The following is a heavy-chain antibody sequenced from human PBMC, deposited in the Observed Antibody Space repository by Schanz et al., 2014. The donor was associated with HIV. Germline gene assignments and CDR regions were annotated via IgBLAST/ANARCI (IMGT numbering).Heavy chain of an antibody. CDR3: VKAYSSGFSGAGS. V-gene: IGHV3-23*01. CDR2: ISGSDGDT. D-gene: IGHD5-18*01. Sequence: GWTWVRQAPGKGLDWVSTISGSDGDTYYADSVKGRFTISRDNSRNALYLHMNSLRADDTAIYYCVKAYSSGFSGAGSWGQGALVTVSS. J-gene: IGHJ5*02. CDR1: G.